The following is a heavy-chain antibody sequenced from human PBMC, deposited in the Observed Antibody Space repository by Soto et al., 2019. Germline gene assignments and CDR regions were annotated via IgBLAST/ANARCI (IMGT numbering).Heavy chain of an antibody. CDR1: GFTFSSYW. Sequence: GGSLRLSCAASGFTFSSYWMSWVRQAPGKGLEWVANIKQDGSEKYYVDSVKGRFTISRDNAKNSLYLQMNSLRAEDTAVYYCARDRGYLVATMVFDYWGQGTLVTVSS. J-gene: IGHJ4*02. D-gene: IGHD5-12*01. CDR2: IKQDGSEK. V-gene: IGHV3-7*01. CDR3: ARDRGYLVATMVFDY.